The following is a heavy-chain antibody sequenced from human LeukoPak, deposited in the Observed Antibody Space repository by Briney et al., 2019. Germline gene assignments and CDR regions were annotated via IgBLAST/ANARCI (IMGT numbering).Heavy chain of an antibody. Sequence: SETLSLTCTVSGGSISSYYWSWIRQPPGKGLEWIGYIYYSGSTNYNPSLKSRVTISVDTSKNQFSLKLSSVTAADTAVYYCARERGDGEPRGYGMDVWGQGTTVTVSS. J-gene: IGHJ6*02. CDR1: GGSISSYY. V-gene: IGHV4-59*01. CDR2: IYYSGST. D-gene: IGHD5-24*01. CDR3: ARERGDGEPRGYGMDV.